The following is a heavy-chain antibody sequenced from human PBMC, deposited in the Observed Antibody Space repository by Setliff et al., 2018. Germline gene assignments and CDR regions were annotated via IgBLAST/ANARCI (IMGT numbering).Heavy chain of an antibody. CDR2: IYYSGST. D-gene: IGHD5-18*01. Sequence: PSETLSLTCTVSGGSISSHYWSWIRQPPGKGLEWIGSIYYSGSTNYNPSLKSRVTISVDTSKNQFSLKLSSVTAADTAVYYCARGGVDTAMVYYCDYWGQGTLVTVS. J-gene: IGHJ4*02. CDR1: GGSISSHY. CDR3: ARGGVDTAMVYYCDY. V-gene: IGHV4-59*11.